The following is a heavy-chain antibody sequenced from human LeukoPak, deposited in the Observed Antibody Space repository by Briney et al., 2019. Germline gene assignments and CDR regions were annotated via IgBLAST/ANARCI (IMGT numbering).Heavy chain of an antibody. Sequence: PSGTLSLTCAVSGGSISSSDWWSWVRQPPGKGLEWIGEIYHSGSTNYNPSLKSRVTISVDKSKNQFSLKLSSVTAADTAVYYCARHWDSRIPPVWFDPWGQGTLVTVSS. CDR2: IYHSGST. V-gene: IGHV4-4*02. CDR1: GGSISSSDW. CDR3: ARHWDSRIPPVWFDP. J-gene: IGHJ5*02. D-gene: IGHD6-13*01.